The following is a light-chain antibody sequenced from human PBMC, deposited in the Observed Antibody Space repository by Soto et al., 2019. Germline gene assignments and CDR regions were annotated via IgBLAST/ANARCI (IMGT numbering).Light chain of an antibody. CDR1: TTDAGKYNL. CDR3: SSHAGRGTVV. Sequence: QSALTQPASVSGSPGQSITISCTGTTTDAGKYNLVSWYQQHSGKAPKLMIYEVSKRPSGVSNRFSGSKSGNTASLTISGLQAEDEADYYCSSHAGRGTVVFGGGTKLTVL. CDR2: EVS. V-gene: IGLV2-23*02. J-gene: IGLJ2*01.